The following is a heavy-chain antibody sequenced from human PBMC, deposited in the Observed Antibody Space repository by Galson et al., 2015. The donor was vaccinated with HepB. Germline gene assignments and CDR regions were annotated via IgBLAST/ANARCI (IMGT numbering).Heavy chain of an antibody. CDR2: INPSGGST. V-gene: IGHV1-46*01. J-gene: IGHJ4*02. D-gene: IGHD5-24*01. Sequence: SVKVSCKASGYTLTSYYMHWVRQAPGQGLEWMGIINPSGGSTSYAQKFQGRVTMTRDTSTSTVYMELSSLRSEDTAVYYCARVGDGYNSLEEPWGQGTLVTVSS. CDR3: ARVGDGYNSLEEP. CDR1: GYTLTSYY.